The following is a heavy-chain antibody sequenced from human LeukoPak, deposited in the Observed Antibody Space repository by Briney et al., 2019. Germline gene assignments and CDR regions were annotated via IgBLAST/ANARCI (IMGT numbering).Heavy chain of an antibody. CDR2: IYHSGTT. V-gene: IGHV4-30-2*01. Sequence: SQTLSLTCSVSGGSISSDGYYWSWIRQPPGKGLEWIGYIYHSGTTYYNPSLKSRVTISVDRSKNQFSLKLSSVTAADTAVYYCARGQYQLPVLFDYWGQGTLVTVSS. D-gene: IGHD2-2*01. CDR1: GGSISSDGYY. CDR3: ARGQYQLPVLFDY. J-gene: IGHJ4*02.